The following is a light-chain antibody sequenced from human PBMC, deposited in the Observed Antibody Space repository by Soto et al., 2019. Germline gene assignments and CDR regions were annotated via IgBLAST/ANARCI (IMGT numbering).Light chain of an antibody. J-gene: IGKJ5*01. CDR1: QSISSY. CDR3: QQSYSTPSIT. CDR2: AAS. V-gene: IGKV1-39*01. Sequence: DIQMTQSPSSLSASVGDRFTITCRASQSISSYLNWYQQKPGKAPKLLIYAASSLQSGVPSRFSGSGSGTDFTLTISSLQPEDFATYYCQQSYSTPSITFDQGTRLEIK.